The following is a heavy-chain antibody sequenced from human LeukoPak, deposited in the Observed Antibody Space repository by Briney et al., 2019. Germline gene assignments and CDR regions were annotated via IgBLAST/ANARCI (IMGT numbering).Heavy chain of an antibody. D-gene: IGHD6-13*01. CDR3: AKGGSSSWHSFDY. Sequence: SVKVSCKASGGTFSSYAISWVRQAPGQGLEWMGGIIPIFGTANYAQKFQGRVTITADESTSTAYMELSSLRSEDTAVYYCAKGGSSSWHSFDYWGQGTLVTVSS. J-gene: IGHJ4*02. CDR2: IIPIFGTA. V-gene: IGHV1-69*13. CDR1: GGTFSSYA.